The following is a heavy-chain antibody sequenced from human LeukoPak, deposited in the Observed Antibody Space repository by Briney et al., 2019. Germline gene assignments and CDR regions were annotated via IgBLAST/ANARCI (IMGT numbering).Heavy chain of an antibody. CDR2: ISYDGSNK. V-gene: IGHV3-30*01. J-gene: IGHJ4*02. CDR1: GFTFSSYA. D-gene: IGHD6-13*01. Sequence: GGSLRLSCAASGFTFSSYAMHWVRQAPGKGLEWVAVISYDGSNKYYADSVKGRFTISTDNSKNTLYLQMNSLRAEDTAVYYCARAVAAATYYFDYWGQGTLVTVSS. CDR3: ARAVAAATYYFDY.